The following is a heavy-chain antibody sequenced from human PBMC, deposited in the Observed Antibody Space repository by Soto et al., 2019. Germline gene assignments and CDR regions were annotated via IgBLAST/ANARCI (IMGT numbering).Heavy chain of an antibody. Sequence: EVQLVESGGGLVQPGGSLRLSCAASGYTFSTYAMHWVRQAPGKGLEYVSVINSNGGSTFYANSVKGRFNISIDNSKNTLYLQMGSLRVEDTGVYYCARAPGYSGYDALDYWGQGTLVTVSS. CDR2: INSNGGST. CDR3: ARAPGYSGYDALDY. J-gene: IGHJ4*02. CDR1: GYTFSTYA. D-gene: IGHD5-12*01. V-gene: IGHV3-64*01.